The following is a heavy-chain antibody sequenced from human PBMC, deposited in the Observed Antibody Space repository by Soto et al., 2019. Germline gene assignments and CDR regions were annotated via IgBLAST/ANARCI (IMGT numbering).Heavy chain of an antibody. J-gene: IGHJ3*01. V-gene: IGHV3-74*01. CDR2: IKFDGSSA. CDR1: GFTFSDYW. CDR3: ASGFRGHYGFDV. Sequence: EVQLVESGGGLVQPGESLRLSCAASGFTFSDYWIHWVRQAPGKGLVWVSRIKFDGSSANYADSVKGRFTISRDNAKDKVYLQMNSLGAEDTAVYYCASGFRGHYGFDVWGQGTMVTVSS. D-gene: IGHD5-12*01.